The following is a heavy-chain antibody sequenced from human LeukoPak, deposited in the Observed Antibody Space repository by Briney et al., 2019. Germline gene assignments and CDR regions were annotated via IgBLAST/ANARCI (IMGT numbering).Heavy chain of an antibody. CDR2: ISGSGGST. Sequence: GGSLRLSCAASGFTFSSYGMSWVRQAPGKGLEWVSAISGSGGSTYYADPVKGRFTISRDNSKNTLYLQMNSLRVEDTAVYYCAKSWNYYDSSGDDALDIWGQGTMVTVSS. V-gene: IGHV3-23*01. CDR3: AKSWNYYDSSGDDALDI. J-gene: IGHJ3*02. D-gene: IGHD3-22*01. CDR1: GFTFSSYG.